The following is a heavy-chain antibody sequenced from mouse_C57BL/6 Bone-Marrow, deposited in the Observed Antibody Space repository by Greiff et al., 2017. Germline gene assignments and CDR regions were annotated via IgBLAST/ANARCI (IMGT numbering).Heavy chain of an antibody. CDR1: GYTFTSYT. CDR2: INPSSGYT. J-gene: IGHJ2*01. CDR3: ARFTVYYFDY. D-gene: IGHD1-1*01. Sequence: VQLQESGAELARPGASVKMSCKASGYTFTSYTMHWVKQRPGQGLEWIGYINPSSGYTKYNQKFKDKATLTADKSSSTAYMQLSSLTSEDSAVYYCARFTVYYFDYWGQGTTLTVSS. V-gene: IGHV1-4*01.